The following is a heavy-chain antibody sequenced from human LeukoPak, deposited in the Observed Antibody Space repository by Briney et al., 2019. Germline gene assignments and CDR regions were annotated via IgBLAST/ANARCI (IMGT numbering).Heavy chain of an antibody. Sequence: PSETLSLTCTVSGGSISSYYWSWMRQPPGKGLEWIGHIYYSGSTNYNPSLKSRVTISVDTSKNQFSLKLSSVTAADTAVYYCARDRPVSYYYDSSGYYFDYWGQGTLVTVSS. J-gene: IGHJ4*02. CDR1: GGSISSYY. D-gene: IGHD3-22*01. CDR2: IYYSGST. V-gene: IGHV4-59*01. CDR3: ARDRPVSYYYDSSGYYFDY.